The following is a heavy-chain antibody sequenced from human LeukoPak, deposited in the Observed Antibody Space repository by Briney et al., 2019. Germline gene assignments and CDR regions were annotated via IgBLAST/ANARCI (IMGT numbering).Heavy chain of an antibody. CDR2: INHSGST. J-gene: IGHJ4*02. CDR3: ARGRTYYDILTGYSHSNFDY. Sequence: PSETLSLTCTVSGGSISSGGYYWSWIRQHPGKGLEWIGEINHSGSTNYNPSLKSRVTISVDTSKNQFSLKLSSVTAADTAVYYCARGRTYYDILTGYSHSNFDYWGQGTLVTVSS. V-gene: IGHV4-39*07. D-gene: IGHD3-9*01. CDR1: GGSISSGGYY.